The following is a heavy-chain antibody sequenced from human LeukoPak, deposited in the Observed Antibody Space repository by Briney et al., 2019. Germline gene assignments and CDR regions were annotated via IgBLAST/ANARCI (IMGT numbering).Heavy chain of an antibody. J-gene: IGHJ6*03. V-gene: IGHV3-21*06. CDR1: GFTFSSYS. CDR3: ARNPLISGYYYYMDV. D-gene: IGHD3-16*01. CDR2: ISSGGGYT. Sequence: GGSLRLSCAASGFTFSSYSMNWVRQAPGKVLEWVSSISSGGGYTYYADSVKGRFTISRDNAKNSLYLQMNSLRAEDTAVYYCARNPLISGYYYYMDVWGKGTTVTVPS.